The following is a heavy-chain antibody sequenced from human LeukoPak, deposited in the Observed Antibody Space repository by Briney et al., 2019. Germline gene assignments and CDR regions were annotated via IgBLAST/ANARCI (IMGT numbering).Heavy chain of an antibody. V-gene: IGHV3-21*01. Sequence: GGSLRLSCAASGFTFSIYSMNWVRQPPGKGLEWVSSISSTSTYISYADSVKGRFTISRDNAKNSLYLQMNSLRAEDTAVYYCVRDGEYSTGWHQYWGQGTLVTVSS. CDR2: ISSTSTYI. J-gene: IGHJ4*02. D-gene: IGHD6-19*01. CDR3: VRDGEYSTGWHQY. CDR1: GFTFSIYS.